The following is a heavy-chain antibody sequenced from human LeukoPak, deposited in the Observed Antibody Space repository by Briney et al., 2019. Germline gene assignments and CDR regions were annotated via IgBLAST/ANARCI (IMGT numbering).Heavy chain of an antibody. CDR2: ISSSSTYI. D-gene: IGHD1-7*01. Sequence: KSGGSLRLSCAASGFTFSTSNMNWVRQAPGKGLEWVSSISSSSTYIYYADSLKGRFTISRDNAKNSPYLQMNSLRAEDTAVYYCAREGTPGYWGQGTLVTVSS. CDR3: AREGTPGY. V-gene: IGHV3-21*01. CDR1: GFTFSTSN. J-gene: IGHJ4*02.